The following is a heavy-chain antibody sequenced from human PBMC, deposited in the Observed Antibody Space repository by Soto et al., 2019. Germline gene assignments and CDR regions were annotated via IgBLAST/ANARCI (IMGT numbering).Heavy chain of an antibody. V-gene: IGHV3-74*01. CDR3: ARGLARVAVAGTLWFDP. J-gene: IGHJ5*02. Sequence: GGSLRLSCAASGFTFSSYWMHWVRQAPGKGLVWVSRINSDGSSTSYADSVKGQFTISRDNAKNTLYLQMNSLRAEDTAVYYCARGLARVAVAGTLWFDPWGQGTLVTVSS. D-gene: IGHD6-19*01. CDR2: INSDGSST. CDR1: GFTFSSYW.